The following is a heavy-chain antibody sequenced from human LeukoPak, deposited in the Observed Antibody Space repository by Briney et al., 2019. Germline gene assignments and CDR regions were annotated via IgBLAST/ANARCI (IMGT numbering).Heavy chain of an antibody. D-gene: IGHD3-22*01. J-gene: IGHJ4*02. V-gene: IGHV3-21*01. CDR3: ARDDSHGYHFFDS. CDR2: ISGSGEFI. Sequence: PGGSLRLSCAASGFTFSSYIMNWIRQTPGKGLEWVSSISGSGEFIYYVDSVRGRFTISRDNGKNSLYLQMNSLRPEDTAVYYCARDDSHGYHFFDSWGQGTLVTVSS. CDR1: GFTFSSYI.